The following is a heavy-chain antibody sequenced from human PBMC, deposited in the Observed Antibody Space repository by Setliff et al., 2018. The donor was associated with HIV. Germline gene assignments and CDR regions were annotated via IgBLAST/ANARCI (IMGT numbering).Heavy chain of an antibody. CDR3: VRGYCSSTTCYDDYYYMDV. CDR2: IFYTGST. V-gene: IGHV4-59*11. D-gene: IGHD2-2*01. CDR1: GGSISGHY. Sequence: SETLSLTCTVSGGSISGHYWSWIRQPPGKGLEWIAYIFYTGSTNYNPSLKSRVTISVDTSKNQFFLKLSSVTAADTAVHYCVRGYCSSTTCYDDYYYMDVWGKGSTVTVSS. J-gene: IGHJ6*03.